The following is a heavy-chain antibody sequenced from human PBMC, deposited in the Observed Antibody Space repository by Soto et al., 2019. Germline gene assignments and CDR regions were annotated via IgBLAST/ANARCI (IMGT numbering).Heavy chain of an antibody. D-gene: IGHD3-22*01. CDR2: IGGSGGDT. J-gene: IGHJ4*02. CDR1: GFTFSIYA. CDR3: AKDAPGSGWLSHY. Sequence: HPGGSLRLSCAASGFTFSIYAMSWVRQAPGKGLEWVSTIGGSGGDTSYEDFVRGQFTISRDNSRNTLYLQMNSLRAEDTAVYYCAKDAPGSGWLSHYWGQGTLVTVSS. V-gene: IGHV3-23*01.